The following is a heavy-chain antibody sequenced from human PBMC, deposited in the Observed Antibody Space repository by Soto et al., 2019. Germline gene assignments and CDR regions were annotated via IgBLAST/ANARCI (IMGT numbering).Heavy chain of an antibody. CDR3: ASLRIVGATGWFDP. V-gene: IGHV4-39*01. D-gene: IGHD1-26*01. CDR2: IYYSGST. J-gene: IGHJ5*02. Sequence: SETLSLTCTVSGGPVSSSSSYWGWIRQPPGKGLEWIGSIYYSGSTYYNPSLKSRVTISVDTSKNQFSLKMSSVIAADTAVYYCASLRIVGATGWFDPWGQGTLVTVSS. CDR1: GGPVSSSSSY.